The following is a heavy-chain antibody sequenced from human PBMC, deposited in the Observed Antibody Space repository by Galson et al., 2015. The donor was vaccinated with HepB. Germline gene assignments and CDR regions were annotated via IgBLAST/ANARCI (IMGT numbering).Heavy chain of an antibody. CDR2: ISYDATKK. J-gene: IGHJ6*02. Sequence: SLRLSCAASGFTFSNYAMHWVRQTPGKGLEWVAVISYDATKKYYIDAVKGRFSISRDNSKGTVYLQMSSLRAEDTAVYYCARDLYSYAADYYYHNGLDVWGQGTTVTV. CDR3: ARDLYSYAADYYYHNGLDV. D-gene: IGHD3-22*01. V-gene: IGHV3-30*04. CDR1: GFTFSNYA.